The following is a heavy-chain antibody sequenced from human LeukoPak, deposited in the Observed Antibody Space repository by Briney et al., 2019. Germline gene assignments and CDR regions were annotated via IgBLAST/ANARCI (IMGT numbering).Heavy chain of an antibody. CDR2: ISYDGSNK. J-gene: IGHJ6*02. CDR1: GFTFSSYA. CDR3: ARDGHGMDV. Sequence: GSLRLSCAASGFTFSSYAMHWVRQAPGKGLEWVAVISYDGSNKYYADSVKGRFTISRDNSKNTLYLQMNSLRAEDTAVYYCARDGHGMDVWGQGTTVTVSS. V-gene: IGHV3-30-3*01.